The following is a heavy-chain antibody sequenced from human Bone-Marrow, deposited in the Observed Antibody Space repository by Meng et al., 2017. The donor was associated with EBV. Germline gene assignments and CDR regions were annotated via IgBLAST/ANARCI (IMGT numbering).Heavy chain of an antibody. D-gene: IGHD5-24*01. J-gene: IGHJ4*02. CDR3: ARDGSVEMASI. CDR2: IIPIFGTA. V-gene: IGHV1-69*06. CDR1: GGTFSSYA. Sequence: VEVALSGAWGMAPGPSVKVSCSASGGTFSSYAISWVRQAPGQGLEWMGGIIPIFGTANYVQNFHSIVTNTSDKTASIAHRGLSSVNSEDTAVYYCARDGSVEMASIWGQGTLVTVSS.